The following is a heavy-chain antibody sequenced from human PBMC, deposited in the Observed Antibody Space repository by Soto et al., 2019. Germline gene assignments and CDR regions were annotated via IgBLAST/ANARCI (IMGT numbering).Heavy chain of an antibody. CDR1: GFSFSGYA. D-gene: IGHD2-2*01. CDR3: ARDLCSSTSCPPDY. Sequence: GGSLRLSCAASGFSFSGYAVTWVRQAPGKGLEWVSAISGSGSSTYYADSVKGRFTISRDNAKNSLYLQMNSLRAEDTAVYYCARDLCSSTSCPPDYWGQGTLVTVSS. V-gene: IGHV3-23*01. CDR2: ISGSGSST. J-gene: IGHJ4*02.